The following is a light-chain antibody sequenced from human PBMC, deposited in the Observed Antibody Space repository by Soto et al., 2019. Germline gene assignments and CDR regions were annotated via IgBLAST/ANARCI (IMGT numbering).Light chain of an antibody. Sequence: QSVLTQPPSASGSPGQSVAVSCTGTSSYIGNYNFVSWYQQHPGKAPKLMIYEVSERPSGVPDRFSGSKSGNTASLTVSGLQAEDEADYYCSSYAGSNTYVFGTGTKVTVL. CDR1: SSYIGNYNF. J-gene: IGLJ1*01. CDR3: SSYAGSNTYV. V-gene: IGLV2-8*01. CDR2: EVS.